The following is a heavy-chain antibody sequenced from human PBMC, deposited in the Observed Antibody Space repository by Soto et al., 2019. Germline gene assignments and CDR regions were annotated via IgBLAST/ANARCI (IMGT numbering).Heavy chain of an antibody. CDR2: IYYSGST. D-gene: IGHD6-19*01. V-gene: IGHV4-39*01. Sequence: QLQLQESGPGLVKPSETLSLTCTVSGGSITSSNYYWGWIRQPPGKGLEWIGNIYYSGSTYYNPSLKSRVTISVDTSKNQCSLKLSSVTAADTAVYYGARRGSGGIGVAGTSFDNWGQGTLVTVSS. CDR3: ARRGSGGIGVAGTSFDN. CDR1: GGSITSSNYY. J-gene: IGHJ4*02.